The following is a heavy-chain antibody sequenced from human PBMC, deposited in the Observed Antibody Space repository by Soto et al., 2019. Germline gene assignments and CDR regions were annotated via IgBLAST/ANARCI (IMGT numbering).Heavy chain of an antibody. V-gene: IGHV3-30*18. Sequence: GGSLRLSCAASGFTFSSYGMHWVRQAPGKGLEWVAVISYDGSNKYYADSVKGRFTISRDNSKKTLYLQMNSLRAEDTAVYYCAKDYCSGGSCYSVGSSGYRFDPWGQGTLVTVSS. CDR1: GFTFSSYG. D-gene: IGHD2-15*01. J-gene: IGHJ5*02. CDR3: AKDYCSGGSCYSVGSSGYRFDP. CDR2: ISYDGSNK.